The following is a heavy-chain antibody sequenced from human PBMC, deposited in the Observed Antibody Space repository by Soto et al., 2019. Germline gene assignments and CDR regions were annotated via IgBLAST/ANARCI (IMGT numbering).Heavy chain of an antibody. CDR3: ARRRASDYGGNNHPYYFDY. J-gene: IGHJ4*02. CDR1: GDSISGSIFY. Sequence: SETLSLTCSVSGDSISGSIFYWVWIRQPPWKGLEWIGSISYSGGTYNNPSLQSRVTISVDTSKNQFSLKRTSVTAADTAVYYCARRRASDYGGNNHPYYFDYWGQGTPVTVSS. D-gene: IGHD4-17*01. V-gene: IGHV4-39*01. CDR2: ISYSGGT.